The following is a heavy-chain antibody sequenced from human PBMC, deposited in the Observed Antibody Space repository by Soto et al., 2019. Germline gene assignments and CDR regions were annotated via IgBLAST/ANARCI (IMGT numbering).Heavy chain of an antibody. V-gene: IGHV3-11*06. J-gene: IGHJ5*02. CDR3: ARVLSSSSTNYCAS. CDR2: ISSSSSYT. Sequence: GGSLRLSCAASGFTFSDYYMSWIRQAPGKGLEWLSYISSSSSYTNYADSVKGRFTISRDNAKNSLFLQMNSLRADDTAVYYCARVLSSSSTNYCASWGKRTLVTVSS. CDR1: GFTFSDYY. D-gene: IGHD2-8*01.